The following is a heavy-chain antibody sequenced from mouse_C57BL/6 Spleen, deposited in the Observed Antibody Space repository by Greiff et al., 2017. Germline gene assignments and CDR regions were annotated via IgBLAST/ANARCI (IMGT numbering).Heavy chain of an antibody. J-gene: IGHJ4*01. CDR1: GFTFSDYG. V-gene: IGHV5-17*01. D-gene: IGHD2-1*01. Sequence: EVHLVESGGGLVNPGGSLKLSCAASGFTFSDYGMHWVRQAPEKGLEWVAYISSGSSTIYYADTVKGRFTISRDNAKNTLFLQMTSLRSEDTAMYYCARKDLYGNYAMDYWGQGTSVTVSS. CDR3: ARKDLYGNYAMDY. CDR2: ISSGSSTI.